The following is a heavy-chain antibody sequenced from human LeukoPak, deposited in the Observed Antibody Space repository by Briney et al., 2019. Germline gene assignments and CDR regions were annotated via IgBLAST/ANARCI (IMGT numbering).Heavy chain of an antibody. D-gene: IGHD3-10*01. CDR1: GFTFSNYG. CDR3: ASLTQVRFY. CDR2: IWYDGSNK. J-gene: IGHJ4*02. Sequence: GRSLRLSCVASGFTFSNYGIHWVRQAPGKGLEWVAVIWYDGSNKDSGDSVKGRFTISRDNSKNTVYLQMNSLRAEDTAVYYCASLTQVRFYWGQGTLVTVSS. V-gene: IGHV3-33*01.